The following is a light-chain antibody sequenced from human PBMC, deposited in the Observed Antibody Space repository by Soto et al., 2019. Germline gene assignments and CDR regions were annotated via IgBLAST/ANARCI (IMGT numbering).Light chain of an antibody. CDR1: QGISSY. J-gene: IGKJ2*01. CDR2: AAS. Sequence: AIRMTQSPSSLSASTGDRVTITCRAGQGISSYLAWYQQKPGKAPKLLIYAASTMPSGVPSRFSGSGSGTDFTLTLSCLQSEDFATYYCQQYYSYPRTFGQGTKLEIK. CDR3: QQYYSYPRT. V-gene: IGKV1-8*01.